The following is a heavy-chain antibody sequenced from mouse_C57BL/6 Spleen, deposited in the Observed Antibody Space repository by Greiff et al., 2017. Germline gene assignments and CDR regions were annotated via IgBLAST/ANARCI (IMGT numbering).Heavy chain of an antibody. Sequence: EVQVVESGGDLVKPGGSLKLSCAASGFTFSSYGMSWVRQTPDKRLEWVATISSGGSYTYYPDSVKGRFTISRDNAKNTLYLQMSSLKSEDTAMYYCARDWDGGYFDVWGTGTTVTVSS. D-gene: IGHD4-1*01. CDR1: GFTFSSYG. CDR2: ISSGGSYT. V-gene: IGHV5-6*01. CDR3: ARDWDGGYFDV. J-gene: IGHJ1*03.